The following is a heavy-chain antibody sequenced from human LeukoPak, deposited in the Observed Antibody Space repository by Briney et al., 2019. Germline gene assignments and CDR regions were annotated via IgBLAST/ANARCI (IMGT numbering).Heavy chain of an antibody. V-gene: IGHV3-53*01. CDR1: GFTVSSNY. D-gene: IGHD1-7*01. J-gene: IGHJ4*02. CDR3: TTSEWELHSDY. Sequence: GGSLRLSCAASGFTVSSNYMSWVRQAPGKGLEWVSVIYSGGNTYYADSVKGRFTVSRDNSKNTLYLQMNSLRAEDTAVYYCTTSEWELHSDYWGQGTLVTVSS. CDR2: IYSGGNT.